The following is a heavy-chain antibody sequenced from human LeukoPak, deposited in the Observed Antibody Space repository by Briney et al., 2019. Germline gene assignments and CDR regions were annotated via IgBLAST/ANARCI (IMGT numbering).Heavy chain of an antibody. CDR3: ARGTKRYFDWMTHAFDI. V-gene: IGHV4-59*01. J-gene: IGHJ3*02. CDR1: GGSISSYY. D-gene: IGHD3-9*01. Sequence: SGTLSLTCTVSGGSISSYYWSWIRQPPGKGLEWIGYIYYSGSTNYNPSLKSRVTISVDTSKNQFSLKLSSVTAADTAVYYCARGTKRYFDWMTHAFDIWGQGTMVTVSS. CDR2: IYYSGST.